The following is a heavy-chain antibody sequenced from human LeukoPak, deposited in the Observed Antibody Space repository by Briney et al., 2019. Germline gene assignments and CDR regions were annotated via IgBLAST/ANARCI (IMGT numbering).Heavy chain of an antibody. D-gene: IGHD6-19*01. CDR1: GGSISSGDYY. CDR3: AREQAAVPVFDY. V-gene: IGHV4-30-4*08. CDR2: IYYSGST. Sequence: PSETLSLTCTVSGGSISSGDYYWSWIRQPRGKGLEWIGYIYYSGSTYYNPSLKSRVTISVDTSKNQFSLKLRSVTAADTAVYYCAREQAAVPVFDYWGQGPLVTVSS. J-gene: IGHJ4*02.